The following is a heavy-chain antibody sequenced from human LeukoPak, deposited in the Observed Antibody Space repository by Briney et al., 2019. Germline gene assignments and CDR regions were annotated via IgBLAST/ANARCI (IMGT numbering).Heavy chain of an antibody. CDR2: MKQDGSEK. Sequence: GGSLRLSCAASGFTFSTSWMSWVRQAPGKGLEWVANMKQDGSEKYYVDSVKGRFTISRDNAKNSLYLQMNSLRAEDTAVYYRARVLYDSMVQWGQGTLVTVSS. V-gene: IGHV3-7*01. CDR1: GFTFSTSW. J-gene: IGHJ4*02. CDR3: ARVLYDSMVQ. D-gene: IGHD3-22*01.